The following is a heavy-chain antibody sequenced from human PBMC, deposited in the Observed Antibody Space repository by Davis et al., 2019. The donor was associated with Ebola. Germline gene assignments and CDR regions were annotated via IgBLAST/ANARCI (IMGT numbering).Heavy chain of an antibody. J-gene: IGHJ6*02. CDR2: INSDGSST. D-gene: IGHD5-18*01. CDR1: GFTFSSYW. Sequence: PGGSLRLSCAASGFTFSSYWMHWVRHAPGKGLVWVSRINSDGSSTSYADSVKGRFTISRDNAKNTLYLQMNSLRAEDTAVYYCAREGLPYYYYGMDVWGQGTTVTVSS. CDR3: AREGLPYYYYGMDV. V-gene: IGHV3-74*01.